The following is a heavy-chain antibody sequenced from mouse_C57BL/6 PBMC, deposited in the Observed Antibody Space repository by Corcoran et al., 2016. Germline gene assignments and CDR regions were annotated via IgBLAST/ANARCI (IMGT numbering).Heavy chain of an antibody. CDR1: GYTFTTYG. J-gene: IGHJ4*01. Sequence: QIQLVQSGPELKKPGETVKISCKASGYTFTTYGMSWVKQAPGKGLKWMGWINTYSGVPTYADDFKGRFAFSLETSASTAYLQINNLKNEDTATDFCARGRDYGAMDYWGQGTSVTVSS. CDR3: ARGRDYGAMDY. D-gene: IGHD1-1*01. CDR2: INTYSGVP. V-gene: IGHV9-3*01.